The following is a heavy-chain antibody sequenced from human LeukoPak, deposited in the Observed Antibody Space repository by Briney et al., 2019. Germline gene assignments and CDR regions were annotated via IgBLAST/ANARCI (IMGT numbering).Heavy chain of an antibody. J-gene: IGHJ4*02. CDR2: ISGSGGST. V-gene: IGHV3-23*01. CDR3: ARNTVDYYDSSGYYSRYYFDY. D-gene: IGHD3-22*01. Sequence: GGSLRLSCAASGFTFSSYAMSWVRQAPGKGLEWVSAISGSGGSTYYADSVKGRFTISRDNSKNTLYLQMNSLRAEDTAVYYCARNTVDYYDSSGYYSRYYFDYWGQGTLVTVSS. CDR1: GFTFSSYA.